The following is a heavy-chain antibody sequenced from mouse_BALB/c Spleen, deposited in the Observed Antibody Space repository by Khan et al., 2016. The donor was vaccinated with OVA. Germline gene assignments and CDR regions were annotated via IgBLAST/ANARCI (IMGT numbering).Heavy chain of an antibody. V-gene: IGHV9-3-1*01. Sequence: QIQLVQSGPELKKPGETVKISCKASGYTFTTYGMNWVQQAPGKGLKWMGWINTYTGEPTYADDFKGRFAFSLETSATTAYLQINNLKNEDTATYCGARPPYFSYVMVYWGQGTSVTVSS. CDR1: GYTFTTYG. J-gene: IGHJ4*01. CDR3: ARPPYFSYVMVY. D-gene: IGHD2-10*01. CDR2: INTYTGEP.